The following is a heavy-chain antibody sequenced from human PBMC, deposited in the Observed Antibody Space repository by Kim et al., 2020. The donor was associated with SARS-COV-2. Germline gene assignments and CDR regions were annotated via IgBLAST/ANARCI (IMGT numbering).Heavy chain of an antibody. CDR1: GFSFSRFD. D-gene: IGHD6-13*01. Sequence: GGSLRLSCVGSGFSFSRFDMSWVRQRPGKGLEWVAATGTTDNTFYSVAAKGRFSVSREDATSSFYLQMNSLTAGDTAVYYFARSNAAARVRLDVWGQRTTVTVSS. CDR3: ARSNAAARVRLDV. J-gene: IGHJ6*02. V-gene: IGHV3-13*04. CDR2: TGTTDNT.